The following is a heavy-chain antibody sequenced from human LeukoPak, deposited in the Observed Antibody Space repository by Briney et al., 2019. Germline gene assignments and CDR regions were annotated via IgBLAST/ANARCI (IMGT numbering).Heavy chain of an antibody. Sequence: ASVKVSCKASGYTFTGYHMHWVRQAPGQGLEWMGWINPNSGGTNYAQKFQGRVTMTRDTSISTAYMELSRLRSDDTAVYYCARGVVPAARGFTAIDYWGQGTLVTVSS. J-gene: IGHJ4*02. CDR2: INPNSGGT. D-gene: IGHD2-2*01. CDR1: GYTFTGYH. CDR3: ARGVVPAARGFTAIDY. V-gene: IGHV1-2*02.